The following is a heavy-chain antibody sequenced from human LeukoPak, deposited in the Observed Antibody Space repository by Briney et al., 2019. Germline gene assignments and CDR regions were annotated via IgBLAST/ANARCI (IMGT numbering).Heavy chain of an antibody. Sequence: GGSLRLSCAASGFTFSNAWMNWVRQAPGKGLEWVGRIKSKTDGGTTDYAAPVKGRFTISRDDSKNTLYLQMNSLKTEDTAVYYCITDVNSSGWYYDAFDIWGQGTMVTVSS. CDR2: IKSKTDGGTT. J-gene: IGHJ3*02. CDR1: GFTFSNAW. D-gene: IGHD6-19*01. CDR3: ITDVNSSGWYYDAFDI. V-gene: IGHV3-15*07.